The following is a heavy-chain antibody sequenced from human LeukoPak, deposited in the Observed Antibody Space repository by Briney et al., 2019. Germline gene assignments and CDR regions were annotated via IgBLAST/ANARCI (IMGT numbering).Heavy chain of an antibody. CDR3: ARGTLYRGWSYYLDF. V-gene: IGHV4-39*07. D-gene: IGHD6-19*01. CDR1: GGSISSSSYY. Sequence: PSETLSLTCTVSGGSISSSSYYWGWIRQPPGKGLEWIGSIYYSGTTSYNPSLKSRVTISVDMSKNHFSLRLRSVTAADTAKYYCARGTLYRGWSYYLDFWGQGSQVTVSS. CDR2: IYYSGTT. J-gene: IGHJ4*02.